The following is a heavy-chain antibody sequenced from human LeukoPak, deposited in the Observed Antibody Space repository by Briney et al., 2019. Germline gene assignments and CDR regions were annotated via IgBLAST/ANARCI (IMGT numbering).Heavy chain of an antibody. CDR2: ISSSSNI. D-gene: IGHD4-17*01. CDR1: GFTFSSYT. J-gene: IGHJ5*02. Sequence: GGSLRLSCAASGFTFSSYTMNWVRQAPGKGLEWVSSISSSSNIHYADSVKGRFTISRDNARNSLYLQMNSLRAEDTAVYYCARGGVHGDFPLLSWFDPWGQGTLVTVSS. V-gene: IGHV3-21*01. CDR3: ARGGVHGDFPLLSWFDP.